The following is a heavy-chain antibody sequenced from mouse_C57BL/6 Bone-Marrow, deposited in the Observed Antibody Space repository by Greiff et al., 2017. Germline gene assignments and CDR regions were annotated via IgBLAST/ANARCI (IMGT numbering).Heavy chain of an antibody. D-gene: IGHD1-1*01. V-gene: IGHV14-4*01. CDR1: GFNIKDDY. Sequence: VQLQQSGAELVRPGASVKLSCTASGFNIKDDYMHWVKQRPEQGLEWIGWIDPENGDTESASKFQGKATITADTSSNTAYLQLSSLTSEDTAVYYCTQFITTVVPYYYAMDYWGQGTSVTVSS. J-gene: IGHJ4*01. CDR3: TQFITTVVPYYYAMDY. CDR2: IDPENGDT.